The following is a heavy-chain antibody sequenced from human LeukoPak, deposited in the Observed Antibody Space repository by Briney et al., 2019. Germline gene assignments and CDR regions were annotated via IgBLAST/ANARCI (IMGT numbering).Heavy chain of an antibody. Sequence: GGSLRLSCAASGFTFSIYGMSWVRQAPGKGLDWVSAISGSGGSTYYADSVKGRFTISRDNAKNSLYLQMNSLRAEDAALYYCARVPGSSFDYWGQGTLVTVSS. V-gene: IGHV3-23*01. CDR3: ARVPGSSFDY. CDR1: GFTFSIYG. CDR2: ISGSGGST. D-gene: IGHD2-15*01. J-gene: IGHJ4*02.